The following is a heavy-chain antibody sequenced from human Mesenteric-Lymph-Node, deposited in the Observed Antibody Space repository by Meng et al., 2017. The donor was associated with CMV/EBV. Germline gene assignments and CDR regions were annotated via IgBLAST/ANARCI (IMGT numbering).Heavy chain of an antibody. V-gene: IGHV1-2*02. CDR2: INPNSGGT. Sequence: ASVQVSCKASGYTFTIYAMHWVRQAPGQGLEWMGWINPNSGGTNYAQKFQGRVTMTRDTSISTAYMELSRLRSDDTAVYYCARPLFTTIFGVAEDYYYGMDVWGQGTTVTVSS. CDR1: GYTFTIYA. CDR3: ARPLFTTIFGVAEDYYYGMDV. D-gene: IGHD3-3*01. J-gene: IGHJ6*02.